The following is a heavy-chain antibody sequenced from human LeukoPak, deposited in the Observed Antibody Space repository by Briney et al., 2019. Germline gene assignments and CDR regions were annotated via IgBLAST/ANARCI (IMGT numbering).Heavy chain of an antibody. J-gene: IGHJ6*02. CDR2: MNPKSGNT. D-gene: IGHD6-13*01. Sequence: GASVKVSCKASGYSFTSYDINWVRQAAGQGLEWMGWMNPKSGNTGYAQKFQGRVTMTRNTSISTAYMELSSLRSEDTAVYYCARAPPSYSSNSWFAAVVARYYYYGMDVWGQGTTVTVSS. V-gene: IGHV1-8*01. CDR1: GYSFTSYD. CDR3: ARAPPSYSSNSWFAAVVARYYYYGMDV.